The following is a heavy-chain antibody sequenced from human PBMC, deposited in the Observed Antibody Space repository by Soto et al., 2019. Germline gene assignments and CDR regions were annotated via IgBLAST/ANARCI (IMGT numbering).Heavy chain of an antibody. Sequence: SVKVSCKASGGTFNTYAISWVRQAPGQGLEWMGGITPVFGTAKYAQKFQGRVTITADESTTTAYMELSSLRSDDTAVYFCAREYNWNDVRYGMDVWGQGTTVTVSS. D-gene: IGHD1-20*01. CDR2: ITPVFGTA. J-gene: IGHJ6*02. CDR1: GGTFNTYA. V-gene: IGHV1-69*13. CDR3: AREYNWNDVRYGMDV.